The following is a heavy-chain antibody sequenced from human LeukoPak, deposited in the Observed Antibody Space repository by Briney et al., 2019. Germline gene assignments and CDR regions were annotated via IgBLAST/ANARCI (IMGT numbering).Heavy chain of an antibody. CDR1: GGSISSSNW. Sequence: SETLSLTCAVSGGSISSSNWWSWVRQPPGKGLEWIGEIYHSGSTNYNPSLKSRVTISVDKSKNQFSLKLSSVTAADTAVYYCARVKYYYGSGSYGYWGQGTLVTVSS. D-gene: IGHD3-10*01. J-gene: IGHJ4*02. CDR2: IYHSGST. V-gene: IGHV4-4*02. CDR3: ARVKYYYGSGSYGY.